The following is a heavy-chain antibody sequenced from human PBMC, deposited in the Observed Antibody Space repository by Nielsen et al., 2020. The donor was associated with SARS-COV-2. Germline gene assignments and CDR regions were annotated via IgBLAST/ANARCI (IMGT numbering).Heavy chain of an antibody. CDR1: GYTFSSNH. CDR2: IIPIFGTA. D-gene: IGHD3-3*01. J-gene: IGHJ4*02. CDR3: ARGANDFWSGSSY. V-gene: IGHV1-69*06. Sequence: SVKVSCKASGYTFSSNHIHWVRQAPGQGLEWMGGIIPIFGTANYAQKFQGRVTITADKSTSTAYMELSSLRSEDTAVYYCARGANDFWSGSSYWGQGTLVTVSS.